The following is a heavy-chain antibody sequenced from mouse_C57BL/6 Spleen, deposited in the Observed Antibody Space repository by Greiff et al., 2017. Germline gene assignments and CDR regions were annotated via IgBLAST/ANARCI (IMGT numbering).Heavy chain of an antibody. V-gene: IGHV2-9-1*01. D-gene: IGHD1-1*01. CDR3: ARMVIYYYGSSYYAMDY. CDR1: GFSLTSYA. Sequence: QVQLKESGPGLVAPSQSLSITCTVSGFSLTSYAISWVRQPPGKGLEWLGVIWTGGGTNYNSALKSRLSISKDNSKSQVFLKMNSLQTDDTARYYCARMVIYYYGSSYYAMDYWGQGTSVTVSS. J-gene: IGHJ4*01. CDR2: IWTGGGT.